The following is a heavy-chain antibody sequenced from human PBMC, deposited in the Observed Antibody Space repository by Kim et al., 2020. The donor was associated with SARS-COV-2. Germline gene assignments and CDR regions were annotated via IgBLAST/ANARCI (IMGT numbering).Heavy chain of an antibody. V-gene: IGHV1-8*01. D-gene: IGHD3-10*01. CDR1: GYTFTSYD. Sequence: ASVKVSCKASGYTFTSYDINWVRQATGQGLEWMGWMNPNSGNTGYAQKFQGRVTMTRNTSISTAYMELSSLRSEDTAVYYCARGENILWFGELLPGWFDPWGQGTLVTVSS. CDR3: ARGENILWFGELLPGWFDP. J-gene: IGHJ5*02. CDR2: MNPNSGNT.